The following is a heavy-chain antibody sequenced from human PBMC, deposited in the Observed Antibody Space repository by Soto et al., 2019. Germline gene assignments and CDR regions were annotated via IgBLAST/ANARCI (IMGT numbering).Heavy chain of an antibody. CDR2: ISYDGSNK. Sequence: GGSLRLSCAASGFTFSSYGMHWVRQAPGKGLEWVAVISYDGSNKYYADSVKGRFTISRDNSKNTLYLQMNSLRAEDTAVYYCAKGPNYYDSSGDYFDDWGQGTLVTVSS. CDR1: GFTFSSYG. J-gene: IGHJ4*02. CDR3: AKGPNYYDSSGDYFDD. D-gene: IGHD3-22*01. V-gene: IGHV3-30*18.